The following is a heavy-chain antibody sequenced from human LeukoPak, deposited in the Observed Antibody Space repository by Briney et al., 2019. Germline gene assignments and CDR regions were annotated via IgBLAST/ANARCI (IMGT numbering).Heavy chain of an antibody. CDR1: GFTFSDYY. D-gene: IGHD2-2*01. J-gene: IGHJ4*02. CDR2: ISYDGSNK. V-gene: IGHV3-30*01. CDR3: ARWAETRTSFDY. Sequence: PGGSLRLSCAASGFTFSDYYMNWIRQAPGKGLEWVAVISYDGSNKYYADSVKGRFTISRDNSKNTLYLQMNSLRAEDTAVYYCARWAETRTSFDYWGQGTLVTVSS.